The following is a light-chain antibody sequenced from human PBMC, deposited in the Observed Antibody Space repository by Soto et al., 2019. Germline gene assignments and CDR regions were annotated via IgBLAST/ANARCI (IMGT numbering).Light chain of an antibody. CDR3: QQYNSYSWT. V-gene: IGKV1-5*01. Sequence: TKSPTTLSLSPGERATLSCGAAKQISSSWLAWYQQKPGQAPKLLIYDASSWESGVPYRFSGSGSGTEFTLTISSLQPDDFAVYYCQQYNSYSWTFGQGTKVDI. CDR2: DAS. CDR1: QISSSW. J-gene: IGKJ1*01.